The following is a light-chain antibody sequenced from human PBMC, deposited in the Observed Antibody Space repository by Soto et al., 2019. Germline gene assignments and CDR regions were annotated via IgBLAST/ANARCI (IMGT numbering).Light chain of an antibody. Sequence: QSVLTQSPSASASLGASVKLTCTLSSGHSSYAIAWHQQQPEKGPRYLMMLNSDGSHIKGDGIPDRFSGSRSGAERYLTISSLQSEDEADYYCQTWGTGIHVVFGGGTKVTVL. CDR1: SGHSSYA. CDR2: LNSDGSH. J-gene: IGLJ2*01. V-gene: IGLV4-69*01. CDR3: QTWGTGIHVV.